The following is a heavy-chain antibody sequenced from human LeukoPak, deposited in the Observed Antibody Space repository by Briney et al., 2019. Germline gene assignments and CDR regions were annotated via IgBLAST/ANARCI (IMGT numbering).Heavy chain of an antibody. CDR3: AGGWSSSSRWHYYYYGMDV. Sequence: PSETLSLTCTVSGGSISSYYWSWIRQPAGKGLEWIGRIYTSGSTNYNPSLKSRVTMSVDTSKNQFSLKLSSVTAADTAVYYCAGGWSSSSRWHYYYYGMDVWGQGTTVTVSS. V-gene: IGHV4-4*07. CDR1: GGSISSYY. J-gene: IGHJ6*02. CDR2: IYTSGST. D-gene: IGHD6-6*01.